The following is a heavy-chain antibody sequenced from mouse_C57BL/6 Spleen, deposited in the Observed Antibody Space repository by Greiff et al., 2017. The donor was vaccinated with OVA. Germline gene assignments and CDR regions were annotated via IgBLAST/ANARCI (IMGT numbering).Heavy chain of an antibody. CDR1: GYSFTGYY. CDR2: INPSTGGT. V-gene: IGHV1-42*01. J-gene: IGHJ4*01. CDR3: ARGIYYGGYYAMDY. D-gene: IGHD2-13*01. Sequence: VQLQQSGPELVKPGASVKISCKASGYSFTGYYMNWVKQSPEKSLEWIGEINPSTGGTTYNQKFKAKATLTVDKSSSTAYMQLKSLTSEDSAVYYCARGIYYGGYYAMDYWGQGTSVTVSS.